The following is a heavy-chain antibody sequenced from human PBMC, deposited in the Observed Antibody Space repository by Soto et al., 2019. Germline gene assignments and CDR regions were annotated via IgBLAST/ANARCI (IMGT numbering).Heavy chain of an antibody. J-gene: IGHJ4*02. V-gene: IGHV4-31*03. D-gene: IGHD5-18*01. Sequence: PSETLSLTCTVSGGSISSGGYYWSWIRQHPGKGLEWIGYIYYSGSTYYNPSLKSRVTISVDTSKNKFSMKLSSVTAADTAVYYCARSGYSYGPNPLLYWGQGTLVTVSS. CDR3: ARSGYSYGPNPLLY. CDR2: IYYSGST. CDR1: GGSISSGGYY.